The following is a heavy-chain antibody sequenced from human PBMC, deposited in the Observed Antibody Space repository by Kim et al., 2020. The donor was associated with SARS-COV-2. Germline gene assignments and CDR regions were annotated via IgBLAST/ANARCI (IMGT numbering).Heavy chain of an antibody. D-gene: IGHD3-9*01. V-gene: IGHV3-30*01. J-gene: IGHJ6*02. Sequence: GRFTITRDNSKNTLYLKMNSQRAEDTAVYYCARVYYDILTTYYYYGMDVWGQGTTVTVSS. CDR3: ARVYYDILTTYYYYGMDV.